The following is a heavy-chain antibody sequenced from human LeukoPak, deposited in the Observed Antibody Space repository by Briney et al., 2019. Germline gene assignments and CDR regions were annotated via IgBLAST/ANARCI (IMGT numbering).Heavy chain of an antibody. Sequence: GESLKISCQGSGYSFTSYWIGWVRQMPGKGLEWMGIIYPGDSDTRYSPSFQGQVTISADKSISTAYLQWSSLKASDTAMYYCARLPYCGGDCYSGSYYGMDVWGQGTTVTVSS. J-gene: IGHJ6*02. D-gene: IGHD2-21*02. V-gene: IGHV5-51*01. CDR2: IYPGDSDT. CDR3: ARLPYCGGDCYSGSYYGMDV. CDR1: GYSFTSYW.